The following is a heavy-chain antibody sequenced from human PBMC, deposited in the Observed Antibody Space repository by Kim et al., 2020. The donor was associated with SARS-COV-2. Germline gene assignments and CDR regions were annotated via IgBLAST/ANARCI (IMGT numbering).Heavy chain of an antibody. D-gene: IGHD3-3*01. J-gene: IGHJ4*02. Sequence: YYVDSVKGRFTISRDNGKNSLYLQMNTLRPEDTAVYYCAKVAVTRHDYWGQGALVIVST. V-gene: IGHV3-7*03. CDR3: AKVAVTRHDY.